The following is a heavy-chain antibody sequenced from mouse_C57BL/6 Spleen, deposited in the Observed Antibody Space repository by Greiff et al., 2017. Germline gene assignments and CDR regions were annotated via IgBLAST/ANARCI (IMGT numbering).Heavy chain of an antibody. V-gene: IGHV1-55*01. D-gene: IGHD1-1*01. CDR1: GYTFTSYW. CDR3: ARLPYYCSRRYFDY. CDR2: IYPGSGST. J-gene: IGHJ2*01. Sequence: QVQLQQPGAELVKPGASVKMSCKASGYTFTSYWITWVKPRPGQGLEWIGDIYPGSGSTSYNETFKSKATLTVDTSSSTAYMQLSSLTSEDSAVYYCARLPYYCSRRYFDYWGQGTTLTVSS.